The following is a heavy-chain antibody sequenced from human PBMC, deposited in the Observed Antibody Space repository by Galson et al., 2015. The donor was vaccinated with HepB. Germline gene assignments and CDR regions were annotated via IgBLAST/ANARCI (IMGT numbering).Heavy chain of an antibody. D-gene: IGHD2-2*01. CDR2: ISGSGGST. V-gene: IGHV3-23*01. CDR3: ASRYCSSTSCYSRPWFDP. Sequence: SLRLSCAASGFTFSGYAMSWVRQAPGKGLEWVSAISGSGGSTYYADSVKGRFTISRDNSKNTLYLQMNSLRAEDTAVYYCASRYCSSTSCYSRPWFDPWGQGTLVTVSS. J-gene: IGHJ5*02. CDR1: GFTFSGYA.